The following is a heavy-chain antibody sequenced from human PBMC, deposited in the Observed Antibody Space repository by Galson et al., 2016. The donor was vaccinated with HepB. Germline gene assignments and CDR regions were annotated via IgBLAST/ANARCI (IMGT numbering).Heavy chain of an antibody. J-gene: IGHJ4*02. V-gene: IGHV4/OR15-8*02. Sequence: SETLSLTCEVSGDSFTKDKWWSWVRQSPGKGLEWIGEIYYQGNINSNPSLESRLTISIDKTKNQFSLRLTSLTAADTAVYYCARLKGPSGWSFGFDYWGQGILVTVSS. D-gene: IGHD6-19*01. CDR3: ARLKGPSGWSFGFDY. CDR2: IYYQGNI. CDR1: GDSFTKDKW.